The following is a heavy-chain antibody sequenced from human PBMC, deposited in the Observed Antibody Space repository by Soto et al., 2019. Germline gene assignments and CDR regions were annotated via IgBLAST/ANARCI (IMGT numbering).Heavy chain of an antibody. CDR3: ARSRNGEFDY. J-gene: IGHJ4*02. CDR2: IKQDARDK. Sequence: EVQLVESGGDLVQPGEALRLSCAASGFTFSSYYMSWVRQAPGKGLEWVANIKQDARDKFYVDSVKDRFTISRDNAQNVLFQQMKSLRVEDTAVYYCARSRNGEFDYWGQGTLVTASS. V-gene: IGHV3-7*01. D-gene: IGHD2-8*01. CDR1: GFTFSSYY.